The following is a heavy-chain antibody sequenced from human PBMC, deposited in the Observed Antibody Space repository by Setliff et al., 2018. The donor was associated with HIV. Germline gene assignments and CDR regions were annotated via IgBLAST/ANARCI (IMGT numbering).Heavy chain of an antibody. Sequence: PGGSLRLSCAASGFTFSSYAMTWVRQAPGKGLEWVSGISGNAGSSFYADSVKGRFTISRDNSDNTLYLQMNSLTAEDTAVYYCAKVDNGHCTSASCRDFDYWGQGTLVTVSS. V-gene: IGHV3-23*01. CDR1: GFTFSSYA. CDR3: AKVDNGHCTSASCRDFDY. D-gene: IGHD2-2*03. J-gene: IGHJ4*02. CDR2: ISGNAGSS.